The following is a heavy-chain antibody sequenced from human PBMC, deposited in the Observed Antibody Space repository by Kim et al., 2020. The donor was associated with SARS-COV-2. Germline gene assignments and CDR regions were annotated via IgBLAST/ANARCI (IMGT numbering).Heavy chain of an antibody. J-gene: IGHJ3*02. Sequence: YNPSLESRISISMDTSKNHLSLKMSSVTAADTAVYFCARDRATSNDALDIWGQGTMVTVSS. D-gene: IGHD1-26*01. CDR3: ARDRATSNDALDI. V-gene: IGHV4-31*02.